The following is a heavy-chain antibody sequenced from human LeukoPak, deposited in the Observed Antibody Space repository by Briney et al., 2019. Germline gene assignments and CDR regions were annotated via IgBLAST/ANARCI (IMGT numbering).Heavy chain of an antibody. Sequence: SETLSLTCTVSGGSISSSSYYWGWIRQPPGKGLEWIGSIYYSGSTYYNPSLKSRVTISVDTSKNQFSLKLSSVTAADTAVYYCARRNGSYPFDNWGQGTLVTVSS. CDR3: ARRNGSYPFDN. CDR1: GGSISSSSYY. D-gene: IGHD1-26*01. J-gene: IGHJ4*02. V-gene: IGHV4-39*01. CDR2: IYYSGST.